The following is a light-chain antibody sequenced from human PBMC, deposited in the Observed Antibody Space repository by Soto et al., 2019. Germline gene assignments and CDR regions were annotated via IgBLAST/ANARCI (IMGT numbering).Light chain of an antibody. CDR2: GAS. J-gene: IGKJ1*01. Sequence: EILMTQSPATLSVSPGGRATLSCRASRDISNNLAWYQQRPGQPPRLLIYGASTRATGVPARFSGSGWGTEFTLTITGLQSDDFAVYYCQQYTSLQTFGQGTQVDIK. CDR3: QQYTSLQT. V-gene: IGKV3-15*01. CDR1: RDISNN.